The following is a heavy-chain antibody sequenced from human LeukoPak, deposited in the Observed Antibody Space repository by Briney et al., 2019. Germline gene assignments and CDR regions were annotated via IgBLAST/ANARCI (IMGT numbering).Heavy chain of an antibody. D-gene: IGHD6-13*01. CDR1: GGSISTYY. V-gene: IGHV4-59*01. J-gene: IGHJ3*02. CDR3: ARDWSSNWNSAFGI. Sequence: SETLSLTCTVSGGSISTYYWSWIRQPPGKGLEWIGYIYYSGSSNYNPSLKSRVTISVDTSKNQFSLKLTSVTAADTAVYYCARDWSSNWNSAFGIWGQGTMVTVSS. CDR2: IYYSGSS.